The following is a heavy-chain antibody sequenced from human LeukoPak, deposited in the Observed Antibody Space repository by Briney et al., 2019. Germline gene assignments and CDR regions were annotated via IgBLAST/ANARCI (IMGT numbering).Heavy chain of an antibody. CDR1: GFTFMNYA. CDR3: AKDRYSSSWGPFDY. V-gene: IGHV3-23*01. CDR2: ISGSGGST. Sequence: GGSLRLSCATSGFTFMNYAMSWVRQAPGKGLEWVSGISGSGGSTYYADSLKGRFTISRDNSKNTLYLQMNSLRAEDTAIYYCAKDRYSSSWGPFDYWGQGTLVTVSS. J-gene: IGHJ4*02. D-gene: IGHD6-13*01.